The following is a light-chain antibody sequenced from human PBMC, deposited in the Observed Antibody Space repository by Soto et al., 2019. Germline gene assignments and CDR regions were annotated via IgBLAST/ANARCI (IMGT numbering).Light chain of an antibody. CDR2: NFN. Sequence: QSALTQPASVSGSPGQSITLSCTGTSSDVGGYNYVSWYQQHPGKAPKLIIYNFNNRPSGVSNRFSGSKSGNTASLTISGLQAEYEADYYCSSYTSSRTAVFGGGTQLTVL. J-gene: IGLJ7*01. CDR1: SSDVGGYNY. V-gene: IGLV2-14*01. CDR3: SSYTSSRTAV.